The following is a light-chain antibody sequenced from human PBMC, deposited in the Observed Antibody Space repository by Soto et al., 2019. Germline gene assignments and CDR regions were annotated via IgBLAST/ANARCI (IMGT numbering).Light chain of an antibody. J-gene: IGLJ3*02. CDR1: SSDVGGYNY. CDR3: FSYTTSSTLV. V-gene: IGLV2-14*01. CDR2: EVS. Sequence: QSALTQPASVSGSPGQSITISCTGTSSDVGGYNYVSWYQQHPAKAPKLMIYEVSNRPSGVSHRFSGSKSGNTASLTISGLQAEYEADYYCFSYTTSSTLVFGGGTKLTVL.